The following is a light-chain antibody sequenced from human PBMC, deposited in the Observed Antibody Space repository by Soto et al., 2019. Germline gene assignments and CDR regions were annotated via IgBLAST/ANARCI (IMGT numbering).Light chain of an antibody. CDR3: SLFTSSRTYV. Sequence: QSALTQPPSVSGSPGQSVTISCSATSSDVGTYDRVSWYQQPPGTAPKLIIYEVTYRPSGVSDRFSGSQSGYTASLTISGRQAEDEADYYCSLFTSSRTYVFGTGTKVTVL. J-gene: IGLJ1*01. CDR2: EVT. V-gene: IGLV2-18*01. CDR1: SSDVGTYDR.